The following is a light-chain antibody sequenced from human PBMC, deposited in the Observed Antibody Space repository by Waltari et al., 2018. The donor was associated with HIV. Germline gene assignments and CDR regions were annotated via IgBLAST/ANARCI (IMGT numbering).Light chain of an antibody. V-gene: IGKV1-6*01. Sequence: AIQMTQSPSSLSASVGDRVTITCRASQDIRNELGWYQQKPGKAPNLLIHAASHLQDWVPSRFSGSGSGTDFTLTISSLQPEDFATYYCLQDYNYPWTFGQGTKVEIK. CDR2: AAS. J-gene: IGKJ1*01. CDR3: LQDYNYPWT. CDR1: QDIRNE.